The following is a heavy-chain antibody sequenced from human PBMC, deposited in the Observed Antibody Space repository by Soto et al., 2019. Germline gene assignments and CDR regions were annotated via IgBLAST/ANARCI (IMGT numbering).Heavy chain of an antibody. J-gene: IGHJ5*02. CDR2: IYYSGST. Sequence: QVQLQESGPGLVKPSQTLSLTCTVSGGSISSGGYYWSWIRQHPGKGLEGIGYIYYSGSTYYNPSLKSRVTISVDTSKNQFSLKLSSVTAADTAVYYCARAYSSSMNWFDPWGQGTLVTVSS. CDR1: GGSISSGGYY. CDR3: ARAYSSSMNWFDP. V-gene: IGHV4-31*03. D-gene: IGHD6-6*01.